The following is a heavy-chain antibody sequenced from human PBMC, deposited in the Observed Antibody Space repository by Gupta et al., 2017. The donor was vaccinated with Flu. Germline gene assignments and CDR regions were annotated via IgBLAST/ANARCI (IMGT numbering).Heavy chain of an antibody. D-gene: IGHD3-10*01. V-gene: IGHV3-21*01. CDR1: GFTFSSYS. Sequence: EVQLVESGGGLVKPGGSLRLSCAASGFTFSSYSMNWVRQAPGEGLEWVSSISSSSSYIYYADSVKGRFTISRDNAKNSLYLQMNSLRAEDTAVYYCARDFPHHYASGSSFDFWGQGTLVTVSS. J-gene: IGHJ4*02. CDR2: ISSSSSYI. CDR3: ARDFPHHYASGSSFDF.